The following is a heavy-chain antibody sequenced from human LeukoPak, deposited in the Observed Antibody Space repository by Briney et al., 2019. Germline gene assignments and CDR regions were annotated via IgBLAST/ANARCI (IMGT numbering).Heavy chain of an antibody. Sequence: GGSLRLSCAASGFTFSSYAMHWVRQAPGKGLEWVAIISYDGSNKYYADSVKGRFTISRDNSKNTLYLQMNSLRAEDTAVYYCAREGDGSRYYFDYWGQGILVTVSS. J-gene: IGHJ4*02. V-gene: IGHV3-30-3*01. CDR2: ISYDGSNK. CDR3: AREGDGSRYYFDY. CDR1: GFTFSSYA. D-gene: IGHD2-21*01.